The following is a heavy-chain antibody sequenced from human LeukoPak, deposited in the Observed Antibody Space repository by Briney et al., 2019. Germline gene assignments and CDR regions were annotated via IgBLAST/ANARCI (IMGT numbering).Heavy chain of an antibody. V-gene: IGHV4-4*07. Sequence: SETLSLTCTVSGVSISSLLWSWIRQPAGQGVGWFGRIYTSGSTNYNPPLNSRVTMSVDTSKNQFYLKLSSVTAADTAVYYCARASRSGSYSMDYWGQGTLVTLSS. CDR1: GVSISSLL. J-gene: IGHJ4*02. CDR3: ARASRSGSYSMDY. D-gene: IGHD1-26*01. CDR2: IYTSGST.